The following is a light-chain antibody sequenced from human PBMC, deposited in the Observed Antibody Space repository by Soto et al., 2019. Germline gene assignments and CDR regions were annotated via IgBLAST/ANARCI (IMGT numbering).Light chain of an antibody. CDR1: QTVTSTY. CDR3: QQYTDWPLT. Sequence: EVVMTQSPATLSVSPGERATLSCRASQTVTSTYLAWYQQKPGQAPRLLIYGISSRATGVPDRFSGSGSGTDFTLTIGRLEPEELAVYYCQQYTDWPLTFGQGTKVEVK. CDR2: GIS. V-gene: IGKV3-20*01. J-gene: IGKJ1*01.